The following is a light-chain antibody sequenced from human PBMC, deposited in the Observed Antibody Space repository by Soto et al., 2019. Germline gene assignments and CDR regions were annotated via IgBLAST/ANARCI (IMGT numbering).Light chain of an antibody. V-gene: IGKV1-39*01. CDR1: QSVNRY. CDR3: QQLNGFPRYT. CDR2: TTS. Sequence: DIQMTQSPSSLSASVGDRVTITCRASQSVNRYLNWYQQKAGKAPKLLIYTTSTLQSGVPSRFRGSGSGTDFTLTISSLQPEDFATYYCQQLNGFPRYTFGQGTTVDI. J-gene: IGKJ2*01.